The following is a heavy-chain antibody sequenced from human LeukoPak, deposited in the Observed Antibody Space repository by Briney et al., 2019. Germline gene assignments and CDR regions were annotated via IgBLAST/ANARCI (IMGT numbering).Heavy chain of an antibody. CDR1: GASFNSYDQY. V-gene: IGHV4-31*01. CDR2: IHPSEML. CDR3: SRGLDSRKLGY. D-gene: IGHD3-22*01. Sequence: SETLSLTCTVSGASFNSYDQYWNWNRPSPGQGLEWIGSIHPSEMLYSNPSLESLVTMSRDTSKNQFSLNLSSVTAAATAVYFCSRGLDSRKLGYWGQGILVTVSS. J-gene: IGHJ4*02.